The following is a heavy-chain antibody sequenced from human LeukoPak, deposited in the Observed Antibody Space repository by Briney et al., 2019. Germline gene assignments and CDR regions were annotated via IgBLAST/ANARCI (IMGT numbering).Heavy chain of an antibody. V-gene: IGHV3-11*03. CDR1: GIPFSDYY. D-gene: IGHD6-13*01. CDR2: ISSSSSYS. J-gene: IGHJ4*02. Sequence: GGSLRLSCIVSGIPFSDYYMNWIRQAPGKGLEWISYISSSSSYSDCADSVKGRFTISRDNAKSALYLQLNSLRLEDTAVYYCAAGTAADFWGQGTLVTVSS. CDR3: AAGTAADF.